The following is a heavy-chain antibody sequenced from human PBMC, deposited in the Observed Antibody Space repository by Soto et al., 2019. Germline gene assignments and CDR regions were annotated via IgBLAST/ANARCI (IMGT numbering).Heavy chain of an antibody. CDR1: GFTFSNYA. CDR3: VKDRYYYDSSAYRSAY. D-gene: IGHD3-22*01. Sequence: GSLRLSCSASGFTFSNYAMHWVRQAPGKGLEYVSAIYSNGGSTFYADSVRGRFTISRDNSKNTLYLQMSSLRAEDTAVYYCVKDRYYYDSSAYRSAYWGQGTLVTVSS. CDR2: IYSNGGST. V-gene: IGHV3-64D*06. J-gene: IGHJ4*02.